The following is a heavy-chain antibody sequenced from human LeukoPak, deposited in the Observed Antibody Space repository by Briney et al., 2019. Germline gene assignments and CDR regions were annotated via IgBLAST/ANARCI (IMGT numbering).Heavy chain of an antibody. V-gene: IGHV4-4*07. D-gene: IGHD2-15*01. J-gene: IGHJ4*02. CDR2: IFTSGTT. CDR3: ARAGGSSRAPFDY. CDR1: GGSISSYY. Sequence: SETLSLTCTVSGGSISSYYWNWIRQPAGKGLEWIGRIFTSGTTNYNPSLKSRVTMTVDTSKNQFSLQLRSVTPEDTAVYYCARAGGSSRAPFDYWGQGSLVTVSS.